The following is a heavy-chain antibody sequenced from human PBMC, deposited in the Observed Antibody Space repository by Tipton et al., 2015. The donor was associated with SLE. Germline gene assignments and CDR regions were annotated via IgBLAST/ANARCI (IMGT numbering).Heavy chain of an antibody. D-gene: IGHD6-13*01. V-gene: IGHV4-59*11. CDR2: IYNSGSI. CDR3: ARAGSYSSSWVNL. Sequence: TLSLTCTVSGGSISSHYWTWIRQPPGKGLEWIGYIYNSGSINYNPSLKSRVTISVDTSKNQFSLKLSSVTAADTAVYYCARAGSYSSSWVNLWGRSTLVTVSS. CDR1: GGSISSHY. J-gene: IGHJ2*01.